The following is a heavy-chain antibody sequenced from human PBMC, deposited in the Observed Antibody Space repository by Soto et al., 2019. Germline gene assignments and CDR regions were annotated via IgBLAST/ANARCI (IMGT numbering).Heavy chain of an antibody. CDR2: ISSSSSYI. V-gene: IGHV3-21*01. CDR1: GFTFSSYS. CDR3: ARATGQLDYYYMDV. D-gene: IGHD1-1*01. J-gene: IGHJ6*03. Sequence: GGSLRLSCAASGFTFSSYSMNWVRQAPGKGLEWVSSISSSSSYIYYADSVKGRFTISRDNAKNSLYLQMNSLRAEDTAVYYCARATGQLDYYYMDVWGKGTTVTVSS.